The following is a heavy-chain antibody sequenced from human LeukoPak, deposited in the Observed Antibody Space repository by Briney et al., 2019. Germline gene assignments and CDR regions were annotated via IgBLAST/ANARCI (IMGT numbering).Heavy chain of an antibody. J-gene: IGHJ3*02. CDR3: ARHTRPGYSGYENASDI. D-gene: IGHD5-12*01. CDR1: GGSISSYY. CDR2: IYYRGTT. Sequence: SETLSLTCTVSGGSISSYYWSWIRQPPGKGLEWVGYIYYRGTTNYNPSLKSRVTISVDTSKTQFSLKLSSVTAADTAVYYCARHTRPGYSGYENASDIWGQGNMVTVSS. V-gene: IGHV4-59*08.